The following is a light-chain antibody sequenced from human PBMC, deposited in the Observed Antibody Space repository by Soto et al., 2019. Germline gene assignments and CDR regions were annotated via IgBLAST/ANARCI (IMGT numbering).Light chain of an antibody. Sequence: EIVLTQSPGTLSLSPGERATLSCRASQSISSSYLAWYQQKPGQAPRLLIYAASSRATGIPDRFRGSGSGTDFTLTINKLEPEDCAVYHSQQYGSSSYTFGQVTQLEIK. J-gene: IGKJ2*01. CDR2: AAS. V-gene: IGKV3-20*01. CDR3: QQYGSSSYT. CDR1: QSISSSY.